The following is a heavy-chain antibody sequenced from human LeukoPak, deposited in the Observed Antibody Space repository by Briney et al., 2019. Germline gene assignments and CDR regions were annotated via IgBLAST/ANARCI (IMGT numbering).Heavy chain of an antibody. CDR2: IYYSRST. CDR3: ARVPYYYDSSGHYSGYFDY. V-gene: IGHV4-39*07. J-gene: IGHJ4*02. Sequence: SETLSLTCTVSGGSISNTLYYWAWIRQPPGKGLESIGSIYYSRSTYYSPSLKSRVTMSVDTSKNQFSLKLNSVTAADTAVYYCARVPYYYDSSGHYSGYFDYWGQGTLVTVSS. D-gene: IGHD3-22*01. CDR1: GGSISNTLYY.